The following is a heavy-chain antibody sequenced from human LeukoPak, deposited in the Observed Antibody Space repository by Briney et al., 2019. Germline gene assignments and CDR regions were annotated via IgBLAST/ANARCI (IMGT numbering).Heavy chain of an antibody. Sequence: SETLSLTCTVSGGSISSYYWTWIRQPPGKGLEWIGYIYYSGSTNYNPSLKSRVTISVDTSKNQFSLKLSSVTAADTAVYYCARQYYYYSSGSYGARWIDPWGQGTLVTVSS. V-gene: IGHV4-59*08. CDR3: ARQYYYYSSGSYGARWIDP. D-gene: IGHD3-22*01. CDR1: GGSISSYY. CDR2: IYYSGST. J-gene: IGHJ5*02.